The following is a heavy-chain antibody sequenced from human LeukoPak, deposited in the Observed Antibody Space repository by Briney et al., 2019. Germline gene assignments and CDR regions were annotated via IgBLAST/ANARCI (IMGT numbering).Heavy chain of an antibody. D-gene: IGHD6-6*01. CDR1: GFTVSSNY. CDR3: ARDVSAEYGSTSRIHLDS. CDR2: IYSGGST. V-gene: IGHV3-53*01. Sequence: GGSLRLSCAASGFTVSSNYMSWVRQAPGKGLEWVSVIYSGGSTYYADSVKGRFTISRDNSKNTLYLQMNSLRADDTAVYYCARDVSAEYGSTSRIHLDSWGQGALVSVSS. J-gene: IGHJ4*02.